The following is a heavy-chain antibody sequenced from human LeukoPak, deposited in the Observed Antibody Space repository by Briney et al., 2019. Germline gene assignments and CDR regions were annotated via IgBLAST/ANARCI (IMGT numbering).Heavy chain of an antibody. CDR3: ARELCFEDTDAFDI. J-gene: IGHJ3*02. Sequence: SETLSLTCTVSGGSISSYYWSWIRQPAGKGLEGIGRIYTSGSTNYNPSLKSRVTMSLDTSKNQFALKLTSVTAADTAVYYCARELCFEDTDAFDIWGQGTMVTVSS. D-gene: IGHD3-10*01. V-gene: IGHV4-4*07. CDR2: IYTSGST. CDR1: GGSISSYY.